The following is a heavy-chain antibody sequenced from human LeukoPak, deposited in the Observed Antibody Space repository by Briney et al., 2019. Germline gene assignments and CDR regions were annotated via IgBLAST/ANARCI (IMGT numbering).Heavy chain of an antibody. Sequence: GVSLTLSCAASRFTFYSFGMHWLPHAPGKGRVGGLFIRYDGSNEYYEVSVRGRFTISRDNSKNTLYLQMNSLRAEDTALYYCAKDHPLTTVTTLESWFDPWGQGTLVTVSS. CDR1: RFTFYSFG. J-gene: IGHJ5*02. D-gene: IGHD4-17*01. CDR3: AKDHPLTTVTTLESWFDP. CDR2: IRYDGSNE. V-gene: IGHV3-30*02.